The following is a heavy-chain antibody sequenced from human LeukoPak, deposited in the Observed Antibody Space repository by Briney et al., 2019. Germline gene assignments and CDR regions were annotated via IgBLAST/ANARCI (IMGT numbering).Heavy chain of an antibody. J-gene: IGHJ4*02. Sequence: GESLKISCKGSGYSFTSYWIGWVRQMPGKGLEWVGIIYPGDSDTRYSPSFQGQVTISADKSISTAYLRWSSLKASDTAMYNCARLDTPYDSSGLFDYWGQGTLVTVSS. CDR2: IYPGDSDT. CDR3: ARLDTPYDSSGLFDY. D-gene: IGHD3-22*01. V-gene: IGHV5-51*01. CDR1: GYSFTSYW.